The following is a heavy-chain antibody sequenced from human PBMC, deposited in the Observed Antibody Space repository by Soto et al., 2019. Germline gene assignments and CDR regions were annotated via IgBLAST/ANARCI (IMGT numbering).Heavy chain of an antibody. V-gene: IGHV1-69*13. CDR1: GGTFSSYA. Sequence: GASVKVSCKASGGTFSSYAISWVRQAPGQGLEWMGGIIPIFGTANYAQKFQGRVTITADESTSTAYMELSSLRSEDTAVYYCARYLMGPYYYGMDVWGQGTTVTVSS. J-gene: IGHJ6*02. D-gene: IGHD2-8*01. CDR3: ARYLMGPYYYGMDV. CDR2: IIPIFGTA.